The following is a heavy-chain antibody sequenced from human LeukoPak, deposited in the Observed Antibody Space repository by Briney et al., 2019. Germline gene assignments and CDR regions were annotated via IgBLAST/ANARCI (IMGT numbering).Heavy chain of an antibody. J-gene: IGHJ4*02. D-gene: IGHD6-19*01. CDR2: IYETGST. CDR3: VKSGGYGLIDY. CDR1: GVSISGSGYY. Sequence: PSETLSLTCAVSGVSISGSGYYLGWIRQPPGTGLEWIGNIYETGSTYYNASLQSRVTISIDMSKNQISLRLTSVSAADTAMYYCVKSGGYGLIDYWGQGTLVTVSS. V-gene: IGHV4-39*01.